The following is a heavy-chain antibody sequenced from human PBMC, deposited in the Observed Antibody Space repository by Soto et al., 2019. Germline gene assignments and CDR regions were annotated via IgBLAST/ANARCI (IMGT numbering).Heavy chain of an antibody. V-gene: IGHV4-31*03. CDR2: IYYSGST. D-gene: IGHD5-18*01. CDR1: GGSISSSGYY. CDR3: ASGPNTAMVVFDY. J-gene: IGHJ4*02. Sequence: QVQLQESGPGLVKPSQTLSLTCTVSGGSISSSGYYWSWIRQHPGEGLEWIGYIYYSGSTYYNPYLKSRVTISIDTSKNQFSLKLSSVTAADTAVYYCASGPNTAMVVFDYWGQGTLVTVSS.